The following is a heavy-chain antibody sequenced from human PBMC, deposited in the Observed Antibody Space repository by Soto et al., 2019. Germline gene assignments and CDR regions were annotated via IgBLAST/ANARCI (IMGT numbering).Heavy chain of an antibody. V-gene: IGHV3-23*01. Sequence: GGSLRLSCAASGFTFSSYAMSWVRQAPGKGLEWVSAISGSGGSTYYADSVKGRFTISRDNSKNTLYLQMNSLRAEDTAVYYCAKDYLSRRFAVALLAAFDYWGQGTLVTVSS. CDR3: AKDYLSRRFAVALLAAFDY. CDR1: GFTFSSYA. J-gene: IGHJ4*02. D-gene: IGHD2-15*01. CDR2: ISGSGGST.